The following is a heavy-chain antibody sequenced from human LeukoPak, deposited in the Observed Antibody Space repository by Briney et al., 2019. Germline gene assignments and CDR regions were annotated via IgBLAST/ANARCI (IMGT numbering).Heavy chain of an antibody. Sequence: GGSLRLSCAASGFTFSSYEMNWVRQAPGKGLEWVSYISSSGSSIYYADSVKGRFTISRDNAKNSLYLQMNSLRAEDTAVYYCARGGYSSSWCYGYWGQGTLVTVSS. CDR1: GFTFSSYE. CDR3: ARGGYSSSWCYGY. D-gene: IGHD6-13*01. CDR2: ISSSGSSI. V-gene: IGHV3-48*03. J-gene: IGHJ4*02.